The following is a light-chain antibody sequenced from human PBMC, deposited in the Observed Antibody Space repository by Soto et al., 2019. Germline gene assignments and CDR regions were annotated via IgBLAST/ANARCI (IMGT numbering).Light chain of an antibody. V-gene: IGKV3-15*01. Sequence: EIVMTQSPATLSVSPGERATLSCRASQSVSTKVAWYQQKPGQAPRLLIYATSTRATGAPARFSGSGSGTEFTLTISNLQSEDFAVYYCQQYSNWPPITFGQGTHLEIK. CDR2: ATS. CDR1: QSVSTK. J-gene: IGKJ5*01. CDR3: QQYSNWPPIT.